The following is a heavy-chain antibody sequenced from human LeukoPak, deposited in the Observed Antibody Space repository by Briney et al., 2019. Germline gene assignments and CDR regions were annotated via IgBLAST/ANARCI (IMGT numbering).Heavy chain of an antibody. Sequence: PSETLSLTCTVSGGSISSSSYYWGWIRQPPGKGLEWIGSIYYSGSTYHNPSLKSRVTISVDTSKNQFSLKLSSVTAADTAVYYCARDFRGGYDFWSGYYTPYYFDYWGQGILVTVSS. D-gene: IGHD3-3*01. V-gene: IGHV4-39*07. CDR3: ARDFRGGYDFWSGYYTPYYFDY. CDR2: IYYSGST. CDR1: GGSISSSSYY. J-gene: IGHJ4*02.